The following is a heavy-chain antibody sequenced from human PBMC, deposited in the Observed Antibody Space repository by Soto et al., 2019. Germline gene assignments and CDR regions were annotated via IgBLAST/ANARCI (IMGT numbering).Heavy chain of an antibody. D-gene: IGHD6-13*01. CDR3: ARDESSSWFSGWFDP. CDR2: INHSGST. J-gene: IGHJ5*02. CDR1: GGSFSGYY. Sequence: SETLSLTCAVYGGSFSGYYWSWIRQPPGKGLEWIGEINHSGSTNYNPSLKGRVTISVDTSKNQFSLKLSSVTAADTAVYYCARDESSSWFSGWFDPWGQGTLVTVSS. V-gene: IGHV4-34*01.